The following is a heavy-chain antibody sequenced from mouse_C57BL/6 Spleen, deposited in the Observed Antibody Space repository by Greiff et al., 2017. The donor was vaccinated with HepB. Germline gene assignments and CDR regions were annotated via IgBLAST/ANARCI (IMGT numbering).Heavy chain of an antibody. CDR3: ARCYGSSYEWWYFDV. D-gene: IGHD1-1*01. V-gene: IGHV1-53*01. CDR2: INPSNGGT. Sequence: QVQLQQPGAELVKPGASVKLSCKASGYTFTSYWMHWVKQRPGQGLEWIGNINPSNGGTNYNEKFKSKATLTVDKSSSTAYMQLRSLTSEDSAVYYCARCYGSSYEWWYFDVWGTGTTVTVSS. CDR1: GYTFTSYW. J-gene: IGHJ1*03.